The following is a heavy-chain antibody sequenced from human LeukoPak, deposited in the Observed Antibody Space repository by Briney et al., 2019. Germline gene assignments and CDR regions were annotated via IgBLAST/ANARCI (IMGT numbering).Heavy chain of an antibody. CDR2: ISFSGST. CDR3: ARRRGVAGYYYFYGIDV. D-gene: IGHD6-19*01. Sequence: SETLSLTCTVSGDSISSYYWSWIRQPPGKGLEWIGYISFSGSTDYNPSLKTRVTISVDTSKNQFSLKLSSVTAADTAVYYCARRRGVAGYYYFYGIDVWGQGTTVTVSS. CDR1: GDSISSYY. V-gene: IGHV4-59*08. J-gene: IGHJ6*02.